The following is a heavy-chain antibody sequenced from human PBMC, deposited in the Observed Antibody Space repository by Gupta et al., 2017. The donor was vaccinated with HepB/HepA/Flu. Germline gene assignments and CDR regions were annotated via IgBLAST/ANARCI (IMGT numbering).Heavy chain of an antibody. J-gene: IGHJ6*03. V-gene: IGHV1-69*06. CDR1: GGTFSSYA. Sequence: QVQLVQSGAEVKKPGSSVKVSCKASGGTFSSYAIRWVRQAPGQGLEWMGGIIPILGTANYAQKFQGRVTITADKSTSTAYMELSSLRSEDTAVYYCARARIYSNYTREYYYMDVWGKGTTVTVSS. CDR3: ARARIYSNYTREYYYMDV. D-gene: IGHD4-4*01. CDR2: IIPILGTA.